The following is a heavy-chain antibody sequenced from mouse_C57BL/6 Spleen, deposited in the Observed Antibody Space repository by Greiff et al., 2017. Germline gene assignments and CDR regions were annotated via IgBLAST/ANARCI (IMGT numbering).Heavy chain of an antibody. V-gene: IGHV5-17*01. Sequence: EVMLVESGGGLVKPGGSLKLSCAASGFTFSDYGMHWVRQAPEKVLEWVAYISSGSSTIYYADTVKGRFTISRDNAKNTLFLQMTSLRSEDTAMYYCARGFRYAMDYWGQGTSVTVSS. CDR2: ISSGSSTI. J-gene: IGHJ4*01. CDR1: GFTFSDYG. CDR3: ARGFRYAMDY.